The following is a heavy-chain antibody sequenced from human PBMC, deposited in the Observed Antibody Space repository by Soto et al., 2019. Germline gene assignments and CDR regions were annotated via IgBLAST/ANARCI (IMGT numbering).Heavy chain of an antibody. V-gene: IGHV3-23*01. D-gene: IGHD4-17*01. CDR3: VRSMTTLTIDWLDP. Sequence: PGGSLRLSCAASGFTFSSYAMSWVRQASGKGLEWVSGISGSAANTYYADSMKGRFTISRDDSKNTLYLQINSLTAEDTAVYYCVRSMTTLTIDWLDPWGRGTQVTVSS. CDR1: GFTFSSYA. CDR2: ISGSAANT. J-gene: IGHJ5*02.